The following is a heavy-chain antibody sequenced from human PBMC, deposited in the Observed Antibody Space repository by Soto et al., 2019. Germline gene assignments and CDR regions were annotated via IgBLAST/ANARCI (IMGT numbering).Heavy chain of an antibody. Sequence: SETLSLTCTVSGGSISSYYWSWIRQPPGKGLEWIGYIYYSGSTNYNPSLKSRVTISVDTSKNQFSQKLSSVAAADTAVYYGARGGSGDLFDYWGQGTLVTVSS. V-gene: IGHV4-59*01. CDR1: GGSISSYY. J-gene: IGHJ4*02. CDR3: ARGGSGDLFDY. D-gene: IGHD3-3*01. CDR2: IYYSGST.